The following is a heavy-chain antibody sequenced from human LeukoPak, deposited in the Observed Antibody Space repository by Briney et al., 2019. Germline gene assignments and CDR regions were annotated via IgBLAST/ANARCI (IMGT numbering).Heavy chain of an antibody. V-gene: IGHV1-2*02. Sequence: ASVKVSCKASGYTFTGYYMHWVRQAPGQGLECMGWINPNSGGTNYAQKFQGRVTMTRDTSISTAYMELSRLRSDDTAVYYCARAIYSSGWYGTWFDPWGQGTLVTVSS. D-gene: IGHD6-19*01. CDR2: INPNSGGT. J-gene: IGHJ5*02. CDR3: ARAIYSSGWYGTWFDP. CDR1: GYTFTGYY.